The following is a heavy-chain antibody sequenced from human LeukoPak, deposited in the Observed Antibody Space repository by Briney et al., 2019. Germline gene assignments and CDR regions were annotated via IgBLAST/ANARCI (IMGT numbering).Heavy chain of an antibody. CDR2: IWYDGSNK. CDR1: GFTFSSYG. V-gene: IGHV3-33*01. J-gene: IGHJ4*03. CDR3: AREGRSSWSFDY. D-gene: IGHD6-13*01. Sequence: GGSLRLSCAASGFTFSSYGMHWVRQAPGKGLEWVAVIWYDGSNKYYADSVKGRFTISRDNSKNTLYLQMNSLRAEDTAVYYCAREGRSSWSFDYWGQGTTVTVSS.